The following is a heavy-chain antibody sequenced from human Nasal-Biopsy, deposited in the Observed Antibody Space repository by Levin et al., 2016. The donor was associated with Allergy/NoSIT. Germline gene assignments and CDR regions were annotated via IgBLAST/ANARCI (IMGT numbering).Heavy chain of an antibody. CDR2: IKHDGSEK. CDR3: ARGGAYLADY. Sequence: GESLKISCAASGFTFSSYWMSWVRQAPGKGLEYVAHIKHDGSEKKYVDSMKGRFTISRDNAKNSLYLQADSLRVEDTAVYYCARGGAYLADYWGQGTQVTVSS. V-gene: IGHV3-7*03. J-gene: IGHJ4*02. D-gene: IGHD2-2*02. CDR1: GFTFSSYW.